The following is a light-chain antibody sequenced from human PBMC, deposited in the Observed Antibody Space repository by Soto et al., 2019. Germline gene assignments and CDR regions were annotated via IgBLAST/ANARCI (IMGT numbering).Light chain of an antibody. J-gene: IGKJ1*01. V-gene: IGKV3-20*01. CDR2: DVS. CDR1: QSVSSAY. Sequence: EIVLTQSPGTLSLSPGERATLSYRASQSVSSAYLAWYQQKPGQAPRPLIYDVSSRATGIPDRFSGSGSGTDFTLTVSRLEPEDFAVYYCQQYGSSPETFGQGTKVDIK. CDR3: QQYGSSPET.